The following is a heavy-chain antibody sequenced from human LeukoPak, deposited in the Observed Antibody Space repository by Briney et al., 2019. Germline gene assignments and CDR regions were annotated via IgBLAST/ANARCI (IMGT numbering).Heavy chain of an antibody. J-gene: IGHJ4*02. D-gene: IGHD2-2*01. CDR1: GFTFSHCE. CDR3: AREDCSSTSCYDPSVSDY. V-gene: IGHV3-48*03. CDR2: ISSSGYTI. Sequence: GGSLRLSCEASGFTFSHCEMNWVRQAPGKGLEWVSYISSSGYTIYYADSVKGRFTISRDNAKNSLYLQMNSLRAEDTAVYYCAREDCSSTSCYDPSVSDYWGQGTLVTVSS.